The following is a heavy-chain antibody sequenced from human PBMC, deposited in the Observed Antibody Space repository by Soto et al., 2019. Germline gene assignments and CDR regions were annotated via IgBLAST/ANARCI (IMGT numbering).Heavy chain of an antibody. V-gene: IGHV4-4*02. CDR2: VYHTERI. D-gene: IGHD3-3*01. J-gene: IGHJ4*02. CDR1: GGSIKTDNW. CDR3: ARNPYHSVSESLETVSGFDS. Sequence: QVQLKESGPGLVKPSGTLSLSCAVSGGSIKTDNWWSWVRQSPGKGLEWIGEVYHTERINYNPSLHGRVSISIDTSVNQFSLHLISVTAADTGVYFCARNPYHSVSESLETVSGFDSSGQGTLVTVSS.